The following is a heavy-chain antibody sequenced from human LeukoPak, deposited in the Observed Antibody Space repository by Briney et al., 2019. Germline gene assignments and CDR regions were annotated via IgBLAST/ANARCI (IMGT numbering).Heavy chain of an antibody. J-gene: IGHJ4*02. Sequence: KPSETLSLTCAVYGGSFSGYYWSWIRQPPGKGLEWIGEINHSGSTNYNPSLKSRVTISVDTSKNQFSLKLSSVTAADTAVYYCTRVGGWAYYYGSGSYDFDYWGQGTLVTVSS. CDR1: GGSFSGYY. CDR2: INHSGST. D-gene: IGHD3-10*01. V-gene: IGHV4-34*01. CDR3: TRVGGWAYYYGSGSYDFDY.